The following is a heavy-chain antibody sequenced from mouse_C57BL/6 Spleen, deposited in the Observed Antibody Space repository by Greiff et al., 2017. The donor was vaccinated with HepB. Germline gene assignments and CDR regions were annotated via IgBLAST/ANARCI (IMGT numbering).Heavy chain of an antibody. CDR3: ARGSNYVHYFDY. J-gene: IGHJ2*01. CDR2: INPNNGGT. V-gene: IGHV1-18*01. D-gene: IGHD2-5*01. Sequence: VHVKQSGPELVKPGASVKIPCKASGYTFTDYNMDWVKQSHGKSLEWIGDINPNNGGTIYNQKFKGKATLTVDKSSSTAYMELRSLTSEDTAVYYCARGSNYVHYFDYWGQGTTLTVSS. CDR1: GYTFTDYN.